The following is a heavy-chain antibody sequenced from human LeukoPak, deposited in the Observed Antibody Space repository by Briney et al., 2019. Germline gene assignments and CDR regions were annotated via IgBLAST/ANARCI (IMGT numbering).Heavy chain of an antibody. CDR3: ARDRQGARWYFDL. D-gene: IGHD1-26*01. Sequence: GGSLRLSCAASGFTFSSYSMNWVRQAPGKGLEWVSSISSSSSYIYYADSVKGRFTISRDNAKNSLYLQMNSLRAEDTAVYYCARDRQGARWYFDLWGRGTLVTVSS. CDR1: GFTFSSYS. J-gene: IGHJ2*01. CDR2: ISSSSSYI. V-gene: IGHV3-21*01.